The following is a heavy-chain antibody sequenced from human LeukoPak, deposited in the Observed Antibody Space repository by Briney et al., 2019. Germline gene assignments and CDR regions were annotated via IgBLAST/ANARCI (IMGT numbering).Heavy chain of an antibody. Sequence: GGSLRLSPAPSRFTPTDDYTRSSPQTPEKRLEWVSYISSSVSTIYYTDSVKGGFTISRDNAKNSLYLQINSLTAEDTAVYYCAREERIVGAAFDYWGQGTLVTVSS. V-gene: IGHV3-11*01. D-gene: IGHD1-26*01. J-gene: IGHJ4*02. CDR2: ISSSVSTI. CDR1: RFTPTDDY. CDR3: AREERIVGAAFDY.